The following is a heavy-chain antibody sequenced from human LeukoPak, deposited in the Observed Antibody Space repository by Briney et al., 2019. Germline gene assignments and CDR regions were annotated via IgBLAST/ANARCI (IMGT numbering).Heavy chain of an antibody. V-gene: IGHV4-59*01. CDR1: DDSISVYY. CDR3: ARGRVLSSSWNSVYYYYFYMDV. D-gene: IGHD6-13*01. Sequence: PSEALSLTCSVSDDSISVYYWSWIRQPPGKGLEWIGYIDHTGSTTYNPSLNSRVTMSRDTSKNHFSLKLSSVTAADTALYFCARGRVLSSSWNSVYYYYFYMDVWGRGTTVTVSS. J-gene: IGHJ6*03. CDR2: IDHTGST.